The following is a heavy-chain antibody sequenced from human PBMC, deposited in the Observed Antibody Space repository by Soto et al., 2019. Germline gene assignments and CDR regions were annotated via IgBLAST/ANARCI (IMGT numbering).Heavy chain of an antibody. J-gene: IGHJ4*02. Sequence: QVQLVQSGAEVKKPGSSVKVSCKASGGTISSYTISWVRQAPGQGLEWMGRIIPILGIANYAQKFQGRVTITADKSTSTAYMELSSLRSEDTAVYYCAREVDTARRIDYWGQGTLVTVSS. V-gene: IGHV1-69*08. CDR1: GGTISSYT. CDR2: IIPILGIA. CDR3: AREVDTARRIDY. D-gene: IGHD5-18*01.